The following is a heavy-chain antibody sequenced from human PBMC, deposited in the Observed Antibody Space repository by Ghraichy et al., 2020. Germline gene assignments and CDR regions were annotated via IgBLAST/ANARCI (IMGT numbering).Heavy chain of an antibody. CDR1: GFTVSSNY. CDR3: ARGGHDYGDYAAYYYYGMDV. Sequence: GGSLRLSCAASGFTVSSNYMSWVRQAPGKGLEWVSVIYSGGSTYYADSVKGRFTISRDNSKNTLYLQMNSLRAEDTAVYYCARGGHDYGDYAAYYYYGMDVWGQGTTVTVSS. CDR2: IYSGGST. D-gene: IGHD4-17*01. J-gene: IGHJ6*02. V-gene: IGHV3-66*01.